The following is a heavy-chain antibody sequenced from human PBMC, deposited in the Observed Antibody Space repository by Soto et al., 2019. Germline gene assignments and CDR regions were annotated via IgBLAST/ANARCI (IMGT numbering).Heavy chain of an antibody. Sequence: GGSLRLSCAASGFTFSNAWMSWVRQAPGKGLEWVGRIKSKTDGGTTDYAAPVKGRFTISRDDSKNTLYLQMNSLKTEDTAVYYCKTEEGSYDSSGYYYGYWGQGTLVTVSS. CDR3: KTEEGSYDSSGYYYGY. CDR2: IKSKTDGGTT. J-gene: IGHJ4*02. CDR1: GFTFSNAW. D-gene: IGHD3-22*01. V-gene: IGHV3-15*01.